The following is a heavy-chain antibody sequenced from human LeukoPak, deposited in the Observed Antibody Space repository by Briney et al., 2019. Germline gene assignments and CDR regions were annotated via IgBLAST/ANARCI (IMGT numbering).Heavy chain of an antibody. J-gene: IGHJ4*02. V-gene: IGHV4-38-2*01. CDR3: ARVPHSVEGSMKAVFIHYFDY. CDR1: GYSINSGYC. CDR2: IDHSGSA. Sequence: PSETLSLTCAVSGYSINSGYCWGWIRQPPGKGLEWIGCIDHSGSAHYNPSLKNRVTISVDTSKNEFSLKLSSVTATDTAVSYCARVPHSVEGSMKAVFIHYFDYWGQGSLVTVSS. D-gene: IGHD3-22*01.